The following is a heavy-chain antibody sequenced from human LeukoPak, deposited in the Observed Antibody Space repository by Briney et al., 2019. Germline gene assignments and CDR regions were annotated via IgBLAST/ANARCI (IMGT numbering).Heavy chain of an antibody. CDR1: GGSISSGGYY. CDR3: ARVRLPAVFLDY. J-gene: IGHJ4*02. V-gene: IGHV4-61*08. CDR2: IYYSGST. D-gene: IGHD5-12*01. Sequence: SQTLSLTCTVSGGSISSGGYYWSWIRQPPGKGLEWIGYIYYSGSTNYNPSLKSRVTISVDTSKNQFSLKLSSVTAADTAVYYCARVRLPAVFLDYWGQGTLVTVSS.